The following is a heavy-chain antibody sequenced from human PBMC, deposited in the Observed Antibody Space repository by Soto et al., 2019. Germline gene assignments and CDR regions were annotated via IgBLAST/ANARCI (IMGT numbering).Heavy chain of an antibody. CDR2: IYPGDSDT. V-gene: IGHV5-51*01. J-gene: IGHJ6*02. Sequence: GESLKISCKGSGYSFTSYWIGWVRQMPGKGLEWMGIIYPGDSDTRYSPSFQGQVTISADKSISTTYLQWSSLKASDTAMYYCARAGYSYGPGRYYYHGMDVWGQGTTVTVSS. CDR1: GYSFTSYW. CDR3: ARAGYSYGPGRYYYHGMDV. D-gene: IGHD5-18*01.